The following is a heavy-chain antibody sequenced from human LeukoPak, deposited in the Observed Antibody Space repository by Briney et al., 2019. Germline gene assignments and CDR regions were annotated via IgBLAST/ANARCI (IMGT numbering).Heavy chain of an antibody. CDR1: GYTFSDYY. J-gene: IGHJ1*01. V-gene: IGHV1-2*02. CDR3: ARPPRDLVSAAPFPF. CDR2: VFPRSGDT. D-gene: IGHD5/OR15-5a*01. Sequence: ASVKVSCKASGYTFSDYYIHWVRKAPGEGLEWVGWVFPRSGDTYYSQRFHGRVAMSTDTSINTAYMELSRLKSDDTGVYFCARPPRDLVSAAPFPFWGQGTLVTVSS.